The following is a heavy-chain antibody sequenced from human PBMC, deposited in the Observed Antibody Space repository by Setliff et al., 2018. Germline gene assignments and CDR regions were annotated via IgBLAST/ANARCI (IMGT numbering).Heavy chain of an antibody. V-gene: IGHV1-46*01. Sequence: ASVKVSCKASGYTFTSYYMHWVRQAPGQGLEWMGIINPSGGSTSYAQKFQGRVTMTRDTSTSTVYMALSSLRSEDTAVYYCARGKIRITMIVVPTGGAFDIWGQGTMVTVSS. CDR1: GYTFTSYY. CDR2: INPSGGST. D-gene: IGHD3-22*01. J-gene: IGHJ3*02. CDR3: ARGKIRITMIVVPTGGAFDI.